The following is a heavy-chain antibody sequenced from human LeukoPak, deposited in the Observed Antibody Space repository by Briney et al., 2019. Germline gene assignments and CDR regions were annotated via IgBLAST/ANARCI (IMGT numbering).Heavy chain of an antibody. CDR1: GFTFNSYP. Sequence: GGSQRLSCSPSGFTFNSYPVHWVRQAPGKGLEYVSGISRNGGSTYYADSVKGRFTISRDNSKNTLYLQMSSLRAEDTAVYYCVKESGFMVAPNSAFDIWGQGTMVTVSS. J-gene: IGHJ3*02. CDR2: ISRNGGST. D-gene: IGHD4/OR15-4a*01. CDR3: VKESGFMVAPNSAFDI. V-gene: IGHV3-64D*06.